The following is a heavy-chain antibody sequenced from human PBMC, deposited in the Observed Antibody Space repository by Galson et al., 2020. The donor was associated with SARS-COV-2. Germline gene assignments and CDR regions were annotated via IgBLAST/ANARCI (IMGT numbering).Heavy chain of an antibody. V-gene: IGHV1-24*01. D-gene: IGHD6-19*01. CDR1: GYTLPELS. J-gene: IGHJ4*02. CDR3: ATGVAVAVRPLDY. CDR2: FDPEVGET. Sequence: ASVTVSRKVSGYTLPELSMLLVRQAPGTGLEWTGGFDPEVGETNHALKFQGRVTMTEDTSTDTAYVELSTLRSEDTAVYYCATGVAVAVRPLDYWGQGTLVTVSA.